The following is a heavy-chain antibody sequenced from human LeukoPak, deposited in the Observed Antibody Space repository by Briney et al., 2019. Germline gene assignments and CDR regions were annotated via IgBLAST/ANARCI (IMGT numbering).Heavy chain of an antibody. J-gene: IGHJ4*02. CDR1: GFTFSSYA. Sequence: GGSLRLSCAASGFTFSSYAMHWVRQAPGKGLEWVAVISYDGSNKYYADSVKGRFTISRDNSKNTLYLQMNSLRAEDTAVYYCARDSDYYGSGSYSPFDYWGQGTLVTASS. V-gene: IGHV3-30*01. CDR3: ARDSDYYGSGSYSPFDY. D-gene: IGHD3-10*01. CDR2: ISYDGSNK.